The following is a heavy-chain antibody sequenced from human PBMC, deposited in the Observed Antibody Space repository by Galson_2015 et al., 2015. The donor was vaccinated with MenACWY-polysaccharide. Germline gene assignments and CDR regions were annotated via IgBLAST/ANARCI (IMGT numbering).Heavy chain of an antibody. D-gene: IGHD3-3*01. J-gene: IGHJ3*01. Sequence: SLRLSCAASGFPFSDSWMTWIRQAPGKGLEWVATIKQSGSEKYYVDSVEGRFTVSRDNAKNSLYLQINSLRAEDTDVYYCARARSWSGYFAFDFWGQGTMVTVSS. CDR3: ARARSWSGYFAFDF. CDR2: IKQSGSEK. CDR1: GFPFSDSW. V-gene: IGHV3-7*01.